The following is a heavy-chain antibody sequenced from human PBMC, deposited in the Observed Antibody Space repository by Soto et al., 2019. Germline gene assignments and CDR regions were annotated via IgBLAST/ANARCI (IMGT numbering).Heavy chain of an antibody. CDR2: TYYRSKWYN. Sequence: SQTLSLTCAISGDSVSSNSVAWNWIRQSPSRGLEWLGRTYYRSKWYNAHSVSVKSRITINPDTSKNQFSLQLKSVTPEDTAVYYCVRDTGSGSGWYGIWGQGTQVTVSS. V-gene: IGHV6-1*01. CDR3: VRDTGSGSGWYGI. J-gene: IGHJ4*02. D-gene: IGHD6-19*01. CDR1: GDSVSSNSVA.